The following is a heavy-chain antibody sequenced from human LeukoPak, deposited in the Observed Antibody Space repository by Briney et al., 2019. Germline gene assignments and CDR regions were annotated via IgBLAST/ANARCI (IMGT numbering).Heavy chain of an antibody. D-gene: IGHD5-24*01. J-gene: IGHJ4*02. CDR3: ARSRDGYNYLDY. V-gene: IGHV3-23*01. CDR2: ISGSGGST. Sequence: GGSLRLSCAASGFTFSSYAMSWVRQAPGKGLEWVSAISGSGGSTYYADSVKGRFTISRDKSKNTLYLQMNSLRAEDTAVYYCARSRDGYNYLDYWGQGTLVTVSS. CDR1: GFTFSSYA.